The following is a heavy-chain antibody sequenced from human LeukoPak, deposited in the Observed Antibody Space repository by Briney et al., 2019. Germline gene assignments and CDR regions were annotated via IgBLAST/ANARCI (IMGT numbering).Heavy chain of an antibody. V-gene: IGHV4-34*01. CDR3: ASIVGGGYYYMDV. CDR1: GGSFSGYY. D-gene: IGHD1-26*01. CDR2: INHSGST. J-gene: IGHJ6*03. Sequence: PSETLSLTCAVYGGSFSGYYWSWIRQPPGKGLEWIGEINHSGSTNYNPSLKSRVTISVDTSKNQFSLKLSSVTAADTAVYYCASIVGGGYYYMDVWGKGTTVTVSS.